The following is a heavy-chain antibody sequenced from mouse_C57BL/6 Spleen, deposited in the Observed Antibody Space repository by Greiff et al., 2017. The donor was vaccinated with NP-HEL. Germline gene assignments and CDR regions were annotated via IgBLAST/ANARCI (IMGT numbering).Heavy chain of an antibody. D-gene: IGHD4-1*01. J-gene: IGHJ3*01. V-gene: IGHV1-72*01. CDR1: GYTFTSYW. CDR2: IDPNSGGT. CDR3: ARCEGEANWQFAY. Sequence: QVQLQQPGAELVKPGASVKLSCKASGYTFTSYWMHWVKQRPGRGLEWIGRIDPNSGGTKYNEKFKSKATLTVDKHSSTAYMQLSSLTSEDSAVYYCARCEGEANWQFAYWGQGTLVTVSA.